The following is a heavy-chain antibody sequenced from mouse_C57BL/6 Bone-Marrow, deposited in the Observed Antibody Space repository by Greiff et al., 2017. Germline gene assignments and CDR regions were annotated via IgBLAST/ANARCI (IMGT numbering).Heavy chain of an antibody. V-gene: IGHV13-2*01. Sequence: VQLVETGGGLVRPGNSLKLSCVTSGFAFSNYRMHWLRQPPGKRLEWIAVITVKSDNYGANYAESVKGRSAISRDDSKSSVYLEMNRLREEDTATYFCSRSREVDPRCWYFDVWGTGTTVTVSS. D-gene: IGHD1-1*01. CDR3: SRSREVDPRCWYFDV. CDR1: GFAFSNYR. J-gene: IGHJ1*03. CDR2: ITVKSDNYGA.